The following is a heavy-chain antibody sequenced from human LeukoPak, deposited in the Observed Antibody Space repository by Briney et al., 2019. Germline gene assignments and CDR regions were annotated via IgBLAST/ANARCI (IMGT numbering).Heavy chain of an antibody. Sequence: ASVKVSCKASGGTFSSYAISWVRQAPGQGLEWMGGIIPTFGTANYAQKFQGRVTITADESTSTAYMELSSLRSEDTAVYYCARSTRDYYDSSGYYYPGWFDPWGQGTLVTVSS. J-gene: IGHJ5*02. CDR3: ARSTRDYYDSSGYYYPGWFDP. D-gene: IGHD3-22*01. CDR1: GGTFSSYA. V-gene: IGHV1-69*01. CDR2: IIPTFGTA.